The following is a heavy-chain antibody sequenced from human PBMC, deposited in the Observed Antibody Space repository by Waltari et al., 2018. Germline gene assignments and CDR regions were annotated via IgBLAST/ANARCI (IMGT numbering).Heavy chain of an antibody. Sequence: QVQLQESGPGLVKPSQTLSLTCTVSGGSIRSGGYYWSWIRQHPGKGLEWIGYIYYRGSTYYNPPLKRRVTISVDTSKNQSSLKLSSVTAADTAVYYCAREGYYGSDNWFDPWGQGTLVTVAS. CDR2: IYYRGST. CDR3: AREGYYGSDNWFDP. J-gene: IGHJ5*02. D-gene: IGHD3-10*01. V-gene: IGHV4-31*03. CDR1: GGSIRSGGYY.